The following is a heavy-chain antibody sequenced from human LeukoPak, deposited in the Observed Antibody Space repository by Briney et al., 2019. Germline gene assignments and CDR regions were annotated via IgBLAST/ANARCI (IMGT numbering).Heavy chain of an antibody. Sequence: SETLSLTCTVSGGSISSYYWSWIRQPPGKGLEWIGYIYYSGSTNYNPSLKSRLTISVDTSKNQFSLKLSSVTAADTAVYYCARADSGWYSLGYWGQGTLVTVSS. CDR1: GGSISSYY. J-gene: IGHJ4*02. V-gene: IGHV4-59*01. D-gene: IGHD6-19*01. CDR3: ARADSGWYSLGY. CDR2: IYYSGST.